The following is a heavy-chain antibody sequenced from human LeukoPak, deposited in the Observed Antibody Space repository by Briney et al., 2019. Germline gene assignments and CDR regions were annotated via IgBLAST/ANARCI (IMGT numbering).Heavy chain of an antibody. D-gene: IGHD6-19*01. CDR2: VYYTGST. CDR1: GFTLTSYE. V-gene: IGHV4-39*01. Sequence: GSLRLSCAASGFTLTSYEMNWVRLAPGKGLEWIGSVYYTGSTYYNPSLKSRVTISIDTSKNQFSLKLNSVTAADTAVYYCARRILGGSGWTFDYWGQGTLVSVSS. CDR3: ARRILGGSGWTFDY. J-gene: IGHJ4*02.